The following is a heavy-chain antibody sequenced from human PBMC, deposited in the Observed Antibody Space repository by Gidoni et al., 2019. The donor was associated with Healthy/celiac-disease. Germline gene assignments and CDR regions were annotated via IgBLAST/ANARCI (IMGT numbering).Heavy chain of an antibody. CDR3: ARLDSSGYYLKSGYYGMDV. Sequence: YPGDSDTRYSPSFQGQVTISADKSISTAYLQWSSLKASDTAMYYCARLDSSGYYLKSGYYGMDVWGQGTTVTVSS. CDR2: YPGDSDT. V-gene: IGHV5-51*01. D-gene: IGHD3-22*01. J-gene: IGHJ6*02.